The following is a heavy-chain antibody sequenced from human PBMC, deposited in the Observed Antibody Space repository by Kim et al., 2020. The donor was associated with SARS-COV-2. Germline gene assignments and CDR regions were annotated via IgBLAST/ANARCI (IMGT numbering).Heavy chain of an antibody. CDR3: SPWNEGKRACEF. V-gene: IGHV4-59*13. D-gene: IGHD1-1*01. CDR1: GDSIRSYY. CDR2: KHHSGAT. J-gene: IGHJ3*01. Sequence: SETLSLTCTVSGDSIRSYYWNWIRQPPGKGLEWIGLKHHSGATASNPSLKSRVTFSIDTSENQSSLKLNSVTAADTAVYYCSPWNEGKRACEFWGAGT.